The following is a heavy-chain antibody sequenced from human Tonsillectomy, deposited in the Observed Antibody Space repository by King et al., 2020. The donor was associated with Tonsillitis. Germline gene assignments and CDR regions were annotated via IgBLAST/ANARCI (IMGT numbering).Heavy chain of an antibody. CDR3: VRDHLWAFDY. D-gene: IGHD7-27*01. V-gene: IGHV3-48*02. CDR2: IQVCGDIT. J-gene: IGHJ4*02. Sequence: VQLVESGGGLVQPGGSLRLSCAASGFSFSSFTMNWVRQAPGKGLEWLSFIQVCGDITSYADSVKGRFTISRDNARTSLYLQMNSLRDEDTAVYYCVRDHLWAFDYWGQGTLVTVSS. CDR1: GFSFSSFT.